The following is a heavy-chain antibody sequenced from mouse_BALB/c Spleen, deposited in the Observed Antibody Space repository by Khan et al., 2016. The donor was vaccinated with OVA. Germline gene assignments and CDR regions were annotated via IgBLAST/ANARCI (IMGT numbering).Heavy chain of an antibody. J-gene: IGHJ2*01. D-gene: IGHD2-1*01. Sequence: VQLQQSGTVLARPGASVKMSCKGSGYTFTNYWMHWVKQRPGQGLEWIGAIYPGNSDTKYNQKFKGRAKLTAVTSTSTAYMELNSLKNEDSAVYYCTRNGFGNYESWDYWGQGTTLTVSS. CDR3: TRNGFGNYESWDY. CDR2: IYPGNSDT. V-gene: IGHV1-5*01. CDR1: GYTFTNYW.